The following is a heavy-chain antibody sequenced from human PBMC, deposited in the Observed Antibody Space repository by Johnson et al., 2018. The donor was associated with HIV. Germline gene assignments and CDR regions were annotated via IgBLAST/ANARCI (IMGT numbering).Heavy chain of an antibody. CDR1: GLTVSSNY. V-gene: IGHV3-53*01. CDR2: IYSGGNT. D-gene: IGHD6-19*01. CDR3: ARGKWLDAFDI. J-gene: IGHJ3*02. Sequence: VQLVESGGGLIQPGGSLRLSCAASGLTVSSNYMNWVRQAPGKGLEWVSVIYSGGNTYYADSVKGRFSISRDNSKNKVYLQMNNLRAEDTAVYYCARGKWLDAFDIWGQGTMVTVSS.